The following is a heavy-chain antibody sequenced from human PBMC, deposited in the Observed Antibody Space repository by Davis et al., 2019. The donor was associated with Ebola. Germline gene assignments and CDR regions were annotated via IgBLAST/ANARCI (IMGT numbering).Heavy chain of an antibody. CDR3: AKGGKFCSGGGCYSDS. D-gene: IGHD2-15*01. Sequence: GGSLRLSCATSGFTFTYSGIHWVRQAPGKGLEWVAVISFDGSDIYYADSVKGRFIISRDNNRNALYLQMNNLGTEDTAFYYCAKGGKFCSGGGCYSDSWGQGTLVTVSS. V-gene: IGHV3-30*18. CDR1: GFTFTYSG. J-gene: IGHJ4*02. CDR2: ISFDGSDI.